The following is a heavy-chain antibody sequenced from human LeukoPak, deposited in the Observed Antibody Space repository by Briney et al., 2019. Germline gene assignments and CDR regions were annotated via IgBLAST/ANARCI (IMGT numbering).Heavy chain of an antibody. CDR3: TTVSGYSGYDLGY. CDR1: GFTFSSYS. J-gene: IGHJ4*02. V-gene: IGHV3-48*04. D-gene: IGHD5-12*01. Sequence: GGSLRLSCAASGFTFSSYSMNWVRQAPGKGLEWVSYISSSSTIYYADSVKGRFTISRDNAKNSLYLQMNSLKTEDTAVYYCTTVSGYSGYDLGYWGQGTLVTVSS. CDR2: ISSSSTI.